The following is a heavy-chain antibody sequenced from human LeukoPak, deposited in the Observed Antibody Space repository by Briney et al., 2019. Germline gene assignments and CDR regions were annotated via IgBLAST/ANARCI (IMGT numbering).Heavy chain of an antibody. J-gene: IGHJ4*02. CDR1: GGSFSGYY. Sequence: SETLSLTCAVYGGSFSGYYWSWIRQPPGKGLEWIGEINHSGSTNYNPSLKSRVTISVDTSKNQFSLKLSSVTAADTAVYYCARDAPYYYDSSGSNSPNFVDYWGQGTLVTVSS. CDR3: ARDAPYYYDSSGSNSPNFVDY. V-gene: IGHV4-34*01. D-gene: IGHD3-22*01. CDR2: INHSGST.